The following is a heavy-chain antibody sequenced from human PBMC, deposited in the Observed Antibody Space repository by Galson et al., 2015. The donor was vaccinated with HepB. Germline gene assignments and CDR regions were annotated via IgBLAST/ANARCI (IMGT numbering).Heavy chain of an antibody. Sequence: PALVKPTQTLTLTCTFSGFSLNPEEPRVSWIRQPPGKALEWLARIEWDDKKFYSASLRTRLTISKDTSRNQVVLKLTNVDPVDTAMYYCVRIVPVAIDSWGQGILVTVSS. CDR2: IEWDDKK. J-gene: IGHJ5*02. CDR3: VRIVPVAIDS. D-gene: IGHD4-11*01. CDR1: GFSLNPEEPR. V-gene: IGHV2-70*04.